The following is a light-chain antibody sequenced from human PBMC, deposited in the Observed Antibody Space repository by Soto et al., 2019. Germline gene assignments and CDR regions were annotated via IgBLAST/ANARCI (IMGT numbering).Light chain of an antibody. CDR3: QQNNNWPPWP. J-gene: IGKJ1*01. CDR2: DAS. V-gene: IGKV3-15*01. CDR1: QSVSNN. Sequence: ILMTQSPATLSVSPGERATLSCRASQSVSNNLAWYQQKPGHAPRLLIYDASPRATGIPARFSGSGSGTEVTLTLSGLQSEDFAVYYCQQNNNWPPWPFGQGTQVEIK.